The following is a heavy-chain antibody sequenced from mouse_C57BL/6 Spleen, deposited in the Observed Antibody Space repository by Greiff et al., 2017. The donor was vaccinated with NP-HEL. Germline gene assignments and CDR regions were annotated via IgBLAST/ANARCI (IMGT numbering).Heavy chain of an antibody. Sequence: VQLQQPGAELVRPGSSVKLSCKASGYTFTSYWMHWVKQRPIQGLEWIGNIDPSDSETHYNQKFKDKATLTVDKSSSTAYMQLSSLTSEDSAVYYCARGDYYGSSYRDYFDYWGQGTTLTVSS. CDR3: ARGDYYGSSYRDYFDY. V-gene: IGHV1-52*01. CDR2: IDPSDSET. J-gene: IGHJ2*01. CDR1: GYTFTSYW. D-gene: IGHD1-1*01.